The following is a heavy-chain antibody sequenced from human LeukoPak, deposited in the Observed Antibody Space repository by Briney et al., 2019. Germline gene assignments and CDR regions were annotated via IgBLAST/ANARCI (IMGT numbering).Heavy chain of an antibody. J-gene: IGHJ4*02. Sequence: GGSLRLSCAASEFPFSSYEMNWVRQAPGKGLEWVSCITSSGSTIFYADSVKGRFTISRDNAKNSLYLQMTSLRAEDTAVYYCARMGGGGYYFDYGGQGTLVTVS. D-gene: IGHD1-26*01. CDR2: ITSSGSTI. CDR3: ARMGGGGYYFDY. V-gene: IGHV3-48*03. CDR1: EFPFSSYE.